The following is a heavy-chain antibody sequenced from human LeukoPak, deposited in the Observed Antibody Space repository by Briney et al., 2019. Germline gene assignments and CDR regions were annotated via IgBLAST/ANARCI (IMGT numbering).Heavy chain of an antibody. D-gene: IGHD6-13*01. J-gene: IGHJ4*02. Sequence: RGSLRLSCAASGFALSTSWMSWVRQVPGKGLEWVANIKKDGSETYYVDSVKGRFTISRDNAKNSLYLQMNGLRAKDTAMYYCARGRYSGTTYYFDYWGQGTLVTVSS. CDR3: ARGRYSGTTYYFDY. V-gene: IGHV3-7*03. CDR2: IKKDGSET. CDR1: GFALSTSW.